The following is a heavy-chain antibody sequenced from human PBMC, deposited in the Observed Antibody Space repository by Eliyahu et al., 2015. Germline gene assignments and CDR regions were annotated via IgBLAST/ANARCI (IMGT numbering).Heavy chain of an antibody. CDR3: TTALARSYYFDY. J-gene: IGHJ4*02. CDR2: IKSKTDGGTT. Sequence: EVQLVESGGGLVKPGGSLRLSCAASGFXFSNAWMSWVRQAPGKGLEWVGRIKSKTDGGTTDYAAPVKGRFTISRDDSKNTLYLQMNSLKTEDTAVYYCTTALARSYYFDYWGQGTLVTVSS. CDR1: GFXFSNAW. V-gene: IGHV3-15*01.